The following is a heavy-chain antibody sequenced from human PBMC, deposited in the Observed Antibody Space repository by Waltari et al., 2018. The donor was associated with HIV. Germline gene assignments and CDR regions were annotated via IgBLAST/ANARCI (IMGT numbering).Heavy chain of an antibody. CDR2: IIPIFGTA. V-gene: IGHV1-69*01. CDR3: ARGRAVYYDSSGYSSYYFDY. CDR1: GGTFSSYA. J-gene: IGHJ4*02. Sequence: QVQLVQSGAAVKTPGSSVKVSCKASGGTFSSYAISWVRQAPGQALAWMGGIIPIFGTANYAQKFQGRVTITADESTSTAYMELSSLRSEDTAVYYCARGRAVYYDSSGYSSYYFDYWGQGTLVTVSS. D-gene: IGHD3-22*01.